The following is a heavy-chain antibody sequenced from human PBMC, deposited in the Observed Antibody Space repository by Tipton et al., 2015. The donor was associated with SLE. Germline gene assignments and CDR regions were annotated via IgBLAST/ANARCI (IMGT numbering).Heavy chain of an antibody. V-gene: IGHV1-69-2*01. J-gene: IGHJ1*01. CDR2: VDPEDGER. CDR3: ARVGSGSYSDFQH. D-gene: IGHD1-26*01. Sequence: QLVQSGAEVKKPGATAKISCKISGYNFSDYYMHWVQQAPGKGLEWMGLVDPEDGERVYAERFQGRVTITADTSTDTAYMELSSLRSEDTAVYYCARVGSGSYSDFQHWGQGTLVTVSS. CDR1: GYNFSDYY.